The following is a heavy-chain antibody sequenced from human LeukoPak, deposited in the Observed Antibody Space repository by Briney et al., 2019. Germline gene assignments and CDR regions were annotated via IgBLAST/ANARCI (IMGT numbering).Heavy chain of an antibody. CDR2: IYTSGST. Sequence: PSQTLSLTCTVSGGSISSGSYYWSWIRQPAGKGLEWIGRIYTSGSTNYNPSLKSRVTISVDTSKNQFSLKLSSVTAADTAVYYCARPLIDYNILTGYRRRDAFDIWGQGTMVTVSS. J-gene: IGHJ3*02. CDR1: GGSISSGSYY. CDR3: ARPLIDYNILTGYRRRDAFDI. V-gene: IGHV4-61*02. D-gene: IGHD3-9*01.